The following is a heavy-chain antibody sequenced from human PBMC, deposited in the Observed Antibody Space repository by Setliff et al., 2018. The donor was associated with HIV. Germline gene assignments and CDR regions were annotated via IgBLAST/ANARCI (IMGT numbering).Heavy chain of an antibody. V-gene: IGHV4-34*01. J-gene: IGHJ4*02. D-gene: IGHD5-18*01. Sequence: SETLSLTCAVYGGSFNGYSWTWIRQPPGKGLEWIGEIDHSGSTNYNPSLKSRVTLSVDTSKNQVSLRLSSVTAADTAVYYCARVPGYSFGYEHFDYWGQGTLVTVSS. CDR1: GGSFNGYS. CDR3: ARVPGYSFGYEHFDY. CDR2: IDHSGST.